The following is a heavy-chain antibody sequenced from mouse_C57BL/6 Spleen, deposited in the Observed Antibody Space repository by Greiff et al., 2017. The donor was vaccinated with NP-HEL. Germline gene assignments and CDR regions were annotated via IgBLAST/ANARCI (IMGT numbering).Heavy chain of an antibody. V-gene: IGHV7-1*01. CDR3: ARDALPGTGWYFDV. CDR2: SRNKANDYTT. Sequence: EVQLMESGGGLVQSGRSLRLSCATSGFTFSDFYMEWVRQAPGKGLEWIAASRNKANDYTTEYSASVKGRFIVSRDTSQSILYLQMNALRAEDTAIYYCARDALPGTGWYFDVWGTGTTVTVSS. J-gene: IGHJ1*03. D-gene: IGHD4-1*01. CDR1: GFTFSDFY.